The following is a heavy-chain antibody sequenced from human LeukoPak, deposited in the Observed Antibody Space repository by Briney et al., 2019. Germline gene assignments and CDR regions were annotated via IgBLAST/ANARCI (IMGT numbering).Heavy chain of an antibody. CDR3: ARDQNYYDSSGYYYRQYYFDY. CDR1: GITFSSYW. J-gene: IGHJ4*02. Sequence: GGSLRLSCAASGITFSSYWMSWVRQAPGKGLEWVANIKQDGSEKYYVDSVKGRFTISRDNAKNSLYLQMNSLRAEDTAVYYCARDQNYYDSSGYYYRQYYFDYWGQGTLVTVSS. D-gene: IGHD3-22*01. CDR2: IKQDGSEK. V-gene: IGHV3-7*04.